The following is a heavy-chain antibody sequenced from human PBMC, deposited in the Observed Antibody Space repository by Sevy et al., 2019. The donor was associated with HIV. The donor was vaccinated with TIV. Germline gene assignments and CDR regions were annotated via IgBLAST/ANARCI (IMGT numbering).Heavy chain of an antibody. CDR1: GFILSSYA. D-gene: IGHD2-21*02. CDR3: AKVGDTVGLAFDY. V-gene: IGHV3-23*01. Sequence: GGSLRLSCAASGFILSSYAMSWVRQAPGKGLEWVSAISGSGGSTYYAYSVKGRFTISRDNSKNTLYLQMNSLRAEDTAVYYCAKVGDTVGLAFDYWGQGTLVTVSS. J-gene: IGHJ4*02. CDR2: ISGSGGST.